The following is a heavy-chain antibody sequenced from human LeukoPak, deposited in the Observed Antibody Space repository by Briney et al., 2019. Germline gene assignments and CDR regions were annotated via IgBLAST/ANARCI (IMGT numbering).Heavy chain of an antibody. V-gene: IGHV3-30*02. Sequence: GGSLRLSCAASGFTFSSYGMHWVRQAPCKGLEWVAFIRYDGSNKYYADSVKGRFTISRDNSKNTLYLQMNSLRAEDTAVYYCAKDMKQQLDPKFDYWGQGTLVTVSS. CDR2: IRYDGSNK. J-gene: IGHJ4*02. D-gene: IGHD6-13*01. CDR1: GFTFSSYG. CDR3: AKDMKQQLDPKFDY.